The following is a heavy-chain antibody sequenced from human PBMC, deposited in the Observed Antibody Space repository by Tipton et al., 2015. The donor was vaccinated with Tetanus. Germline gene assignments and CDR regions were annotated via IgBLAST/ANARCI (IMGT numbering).Heavy chain of an antibody. J-gene: IGHJ4*02. D-gene: IGHD3-3*01. CDR1: GFTFDDYT. CDR3: AKDRGLRFLEWTHYFDY. V-gene: IGHV3-43*01. CDR2: ISWDGGST. Sequence: SLRLSCAASGFTFDDYTMHWVRQAPGKGLEWVSLISWDGGSTYYADSVKGRFTISRDNSKNSLYLQMNSLRTEDTALYYCAKDRGLRFLEWTHYFDYWGQGTLVTVSS.